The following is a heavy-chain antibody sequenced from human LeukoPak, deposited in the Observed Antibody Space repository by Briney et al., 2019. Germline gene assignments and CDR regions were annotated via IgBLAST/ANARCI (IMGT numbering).Heavy chain of an antibody. J-gene: IGHJ4*02. CDR2: ISSSSTTI. CDR3: ARDRPSDYGDYFDN. CDR1: GFTFSSYS. D-gene: IGHD4-17*01. Sequence: GGSLRLSCAASGFTFSSYSMNWVRQAPGKGLEWVSYISSSSTTIYYADSVKGRFTISRDSAKNSLYLQMNSLRDEDTAVYYCARDRPSDYGDYFDNWGQGTLVTVSS. V-gene: IGHV3-48*02.